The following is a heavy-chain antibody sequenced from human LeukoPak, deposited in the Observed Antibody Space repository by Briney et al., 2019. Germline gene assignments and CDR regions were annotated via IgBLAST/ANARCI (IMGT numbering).Heavy chain of an antibody. J-gene: IGHJ3*01. D-gene: IGHD3-22*01. CDR3: ARQPNYYDTRGYLSHAFDV. CDR2: IYPCDSDT. CDR1: GYRFTSYW. Sequence: GESLKISCKGSGYRFTSYWIGWVRQMPGKGLEWMGIIYPCDSDTKYSPSYQGQVTISADKSISTAYLQWSSLKASDTAMYYCARQPNYYDTRGYLSHAFDVWGQGTMVTVSA. V-gene: IGHV5-51*01.